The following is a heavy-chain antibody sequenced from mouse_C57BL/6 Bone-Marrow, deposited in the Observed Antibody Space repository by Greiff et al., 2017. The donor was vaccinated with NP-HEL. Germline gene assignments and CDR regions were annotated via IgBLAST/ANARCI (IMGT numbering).Heavy chain of an antibody. D-gene: IGHD2-3*01. V-gene: IGHV5-4*01. J-gene: IGHJ2*01. CDR2: ISDGGSYT. Sequence: EVKLQESGGGLVKPGGSLKLSCAASGFTFSSYAMSWVRQTPEKRLEWVATISDGGSYTYYPDNVKGRFTISRDNAKNNLYLQMSHLKSEDTAMYYCARDGGWLLRSFDYWGQGTTLTVSS. CDR1: GFTFSSYA. CDR3: ARDGGWLLRSFDY.